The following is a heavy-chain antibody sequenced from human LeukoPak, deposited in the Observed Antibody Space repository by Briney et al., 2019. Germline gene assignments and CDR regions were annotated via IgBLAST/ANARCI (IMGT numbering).Heavy chain of an antibody. CDR3: AKEKRSIAVAGPNY. V-gene: IGHV3-23*01. D-gene: IGHD6-19*01. CDR2: ISGSGGST. CDR1: GFTFSSYV. J-gene: IGHJ4*02. Sequence: GGSLRLSFAASGFTFSSYVMSWVRQAPGKGLEWVSAISGSGGSTYYADSVKGRFTISRDNSKDTLYLQMNSLRAEDTAVYYCAKEKRSIAVAGPNYWGQRTRVTLSS.